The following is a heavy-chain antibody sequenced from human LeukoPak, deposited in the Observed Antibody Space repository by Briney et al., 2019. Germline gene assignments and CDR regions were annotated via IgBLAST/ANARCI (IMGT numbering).Heavy chain of an antibody. CDR2: ISDSGGST. Sequence: GGSLRLSCAASGFTFSSYATSWVRQAPGKGLEWVSGISDSGGSTYYADSVKGRFTIYRDSSKNTLFLQMNSLRAEDTAVYYCAKGNLDAYYYYYMDVWGKGTTVTVSS. V-gene: IGHV3-23*01. J-gene: IGHJ6*03. CDR1: GFTFSSYA. CDR3: AKGNLDAYYYYYMDV. D-gene: IGHD1-14*01.